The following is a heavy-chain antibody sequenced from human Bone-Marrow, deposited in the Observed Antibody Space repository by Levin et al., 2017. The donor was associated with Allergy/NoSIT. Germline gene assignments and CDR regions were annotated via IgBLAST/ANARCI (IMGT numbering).Heavy chain of an antibody. CDR3: ARDKQRAGLRSLDY. Sequence: SGGSLRLSCAASGFTFSSYAMHWVRQAPGKGLEWVAVISYDGSNKYYADSVKGRFTISRDNSKNTLYLQMNSLRAEDTAVYYCARDKQRAGLRSLDYWGQGTLVTVSS. CDR1: GFTFSSYA. CDR2: ISYDGSNK. D-gene: IGHD5-12*01. J-gene: IGHJ4*02. V-gene: IGHV3-30-3*01.